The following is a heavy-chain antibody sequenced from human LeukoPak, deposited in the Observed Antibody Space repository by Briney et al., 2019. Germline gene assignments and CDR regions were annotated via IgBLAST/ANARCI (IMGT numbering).Heavy chain of an antibody. D-gene: IGHD6-19*01. J-gene: IGHJ4*02. CDR1: GGSINTHY. CDR2: ITNSGSNM. Sequence: PSETLSLTCTVSGGSINTHYWSWIRQAPGKGLEWVSYITNSGSNMYYADSVKGRFTISRDNAKNSLYLQMNSLRAEDTAVYFCARDQYSSGWYVPNDYWGQGTLVTVSS. CDR3: ARDQYSSGWYVPNDY. V-gene: IGHV3-11*01.